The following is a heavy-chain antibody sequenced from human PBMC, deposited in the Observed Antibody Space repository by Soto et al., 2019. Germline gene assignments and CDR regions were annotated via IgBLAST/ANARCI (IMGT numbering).Heavy chain of an antibody. V-gene: IGHV4-31*03. CDR1: GGSISSGGHY. D-gene: IGHD3-3*01. CDR2: IYYSGST. J-gene: IGHJ4*02. Sequence: SETLSLTCTVSGGSISSGGHYWSWIRQHPGKGLEWIGYIYYSGSTYYNPSLKSRITISVDTSKNQFSLKLSSVTAADTAVYYGVRGMEGYFHSWGQGSLVTVSS. CDR3: VRGMEGYFHS.